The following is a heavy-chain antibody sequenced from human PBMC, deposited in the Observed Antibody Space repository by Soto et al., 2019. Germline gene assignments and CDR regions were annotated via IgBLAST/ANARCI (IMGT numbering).Heavy chain of an antibody. Sequence: GASVKVACKASGYTFTSYGISWVRQAPGQGLEWMGWISAYNGNTNYAQKLQGRVTMTTDTSTSTAYMELRSLRSDDTAVYYCASSRGSGWYRYYYGMDVWGQGTTVTVSS. CDR1: GYTFTSYG. J-gene: IGHJ6*02. V-gene: IGHV1-18*01. CDR2: ISAYNGNT. D-gene: IGHD6-19*01. CDR3: ASSRGSGWYRYYYGMDV.